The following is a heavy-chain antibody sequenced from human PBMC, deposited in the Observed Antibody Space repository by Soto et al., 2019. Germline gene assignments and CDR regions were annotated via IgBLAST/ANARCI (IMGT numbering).Heavy chain of an antibody. Sequence: GGSLRLSCAASGFTVSSNYMSWVRQAPGKGLEWVSVIYSCGSTYYADSVKGRFTISRDNSKNTLYLQMNSLRAEDTAVYYCARDLSGGSCYPDGGYGMDVWGQGTTVTVSS. CDR1: GFTVSSNY. CDR3: ARDLSGGSCYPDGGYGMDV. D-gene: IGHD2-15*01. V-gene: IGHV3-66*03. J-gene: IGHJ6*02. CDR2: IYSCGST.